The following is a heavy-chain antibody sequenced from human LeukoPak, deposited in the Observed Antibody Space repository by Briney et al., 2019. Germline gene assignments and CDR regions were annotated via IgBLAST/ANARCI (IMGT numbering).Heavy chain of an antibody. V-gene: IGHV3-23*01. Sequence: GGSLRLSCAASGFTFRSYAMSWVRQAPGKGLEWVSGISVSGSTYYADSVKGRFTISGDNSKNTLYLQMNSLRAEDTAVYYCAKPAPRNTDYYYGVHFDYWGQGTLVTVSS. CDR2: ISVSGST. J-gene: IGHJ4*02. CDR3: AKPAPRNTDYYYGVHFDY. D-gene: IGHD3-22*01. CDR1: GFTFRSYA.